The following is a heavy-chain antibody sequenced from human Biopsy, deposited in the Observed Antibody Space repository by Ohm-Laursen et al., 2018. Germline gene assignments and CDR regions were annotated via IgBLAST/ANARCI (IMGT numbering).Heavy chain of an antibody. CDR2: LWYDGTNK. Sequence: SLRLSCSAPGFSFSSYGMHWVRQAPGKGLEWVAVLWYDGTNKYYADSVKGRFTISRDNSRNTLYMQMNSLRVEDTALYYCARDAEEFDSSGPRFDYWGQGILVTVSS. CDR1: GFSFSSYG. V-gene: IGHV3-33*01. J-gene: IGHJ4*02. D-gene: IGHD3-22*01. CDR3: ARDAEEFDSSGPRFDY.